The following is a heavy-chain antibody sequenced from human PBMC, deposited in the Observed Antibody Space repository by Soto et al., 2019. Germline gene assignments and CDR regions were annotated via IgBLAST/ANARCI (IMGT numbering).Heavy chain of an antibody. Sequence: EVQLVESGGGLAQPGGSLRLSCAASGFTFSSYYMNWVRQAPGKGLQWVSHMSGSGDSLKYADSVKGRFTISRDNAKNSLFLEMNSLRAEDTAVYYCVREIKDCSNTKFLLEDWSNRFDPWGQGTQVTVSS. J-gene: IGHJ5*02. D-gene: IGHD2-21*01. CDR1: GFTFSSYY. V-gene: IGHV3-48*03. CDR3: VREIKDCSNTKFLLEDWSNRFDP. CDR2: MSGSGDSL.